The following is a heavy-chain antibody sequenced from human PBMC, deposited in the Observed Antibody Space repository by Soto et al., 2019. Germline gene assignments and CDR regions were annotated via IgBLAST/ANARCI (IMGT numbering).Heavy chain of an antibody. V-gene: IGHV4-39*01. D-gene: IGHD1-26*01. J-gene: IGHJ6*02. CDR3: ARGGIPPSGYGIAYAMDV. CDR1: GVSISGSRYY. Sequence: SETLSLTCTVSGVSISGSRYYWGWIRQPPGRGLEWIGNIYYSGSTYYTPALKSRVTLSVDTSKNQCSLNLNSVTAADTAVYYCARGGIPPSGYGIAYAMDVWGQGTTVTVSS. CDR2: IYYSGST.